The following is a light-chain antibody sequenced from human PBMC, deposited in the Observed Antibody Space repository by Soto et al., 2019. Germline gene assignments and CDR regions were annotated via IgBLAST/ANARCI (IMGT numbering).Light chain of an antibody. V-gene: IGKV2-30*01. J-gene: IGKJ2*01. CDR3: MHGTHGPYT. Sequence: DVLMTQSPLSLPVTLGQPASISCRSSRSLLYSDGNTYLNWFQQRPGQSPRRLIYRVSKRDSGVXDXXSGRGSGTDFTLEISRVEAEDVGVYYCMHGTHGPYTFGQGTKLEIK. CDR1: RSLLYSDGNTY. CDR2: RVS.